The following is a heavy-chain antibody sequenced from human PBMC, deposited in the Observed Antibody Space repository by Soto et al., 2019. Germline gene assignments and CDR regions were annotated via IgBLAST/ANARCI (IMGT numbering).Heavy chain of an antibody. D-gene: IGHD4-17*01. CDR1: GGSISSGGYY. CDR3: AREVATATTHYYYYMDV. V-gene: IGHV4-31*03. Sequence: PSETLSLTCTVSGGSISSGGYYWSWIRQHPGKGLEWIGYIYYSGSTYYNPSLKSRVTISVDTSKNQFSLKLSSVTAADTAVYYCAREVATATTHYYYYMDVWGKGTTVTVSS. CDR2: IYYSGST. J-gene: IGHJ6*03.